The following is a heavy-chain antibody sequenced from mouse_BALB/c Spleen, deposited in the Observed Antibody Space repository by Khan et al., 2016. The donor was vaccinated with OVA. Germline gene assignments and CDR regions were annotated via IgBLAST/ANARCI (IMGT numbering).Heavy chain of an antibody. CDR2: INPTSGYT. V-gene: IGHV1-7*01. J-gene: IGHJ2*01. CDR3: ARDRIDY. Sequence: LQESGAELAKPGASVKMSCTASGYTFTSYWMHWIKQRPGQGLEWIGYINPTSGYTDYNQKFKDKATLTVDKSSSTAYMQLSSLTSDDSAVYYCARDRIDYWGQGTALTVSS. CDR1: GYTFTSYW.